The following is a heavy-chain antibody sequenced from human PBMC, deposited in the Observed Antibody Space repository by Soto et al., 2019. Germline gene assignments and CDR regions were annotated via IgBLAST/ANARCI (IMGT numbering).Heavy chain of an antibody. CDR3: ARGTYGDH. CDR1: GYTFTSYG. J-gene: IGHJ4*02. D-gene: IGHD4-17*01. CDR2: ISAHDDNT. V-gene: IGHV1-18*01. Sequence: QVHLVQSGAEVRKPGASVKVSCKGSGYTFTSYGIAWVRQAPGQGLEWMGWISAHDDNTNYAQKVQGRVTVTRDTSTSTAYMELRNLRSDDTAVYYCARGTYGDHWGQGALVTVSS.